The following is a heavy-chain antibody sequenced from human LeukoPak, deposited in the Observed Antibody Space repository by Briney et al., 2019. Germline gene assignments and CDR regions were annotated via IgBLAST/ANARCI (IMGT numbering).Heavy chain of an antibody. CDR1: GFTVSSNY. CDR2: IYSGGST. D-gene: IGHD3-22*01. CDR3: AREYYYDSSGYLPFDY. V-gene: IGHV3-53*01. Sequence: GGSLSLSCAASGFTVSSNYMSWVRQAPGKGLEWVSVIYSGGSTYYADSVKGRFTISRDNSKNTLYLQMNSLRAEDTAVYYCAREYYYDSSGYLPFDYWGQGTLVTVSS. J-gene: IGHJ4*02.